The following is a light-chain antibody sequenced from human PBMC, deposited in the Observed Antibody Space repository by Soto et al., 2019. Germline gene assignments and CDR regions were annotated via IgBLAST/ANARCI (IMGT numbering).Light chain of an antibody. Sequence: EVVMTQSPATLSVSPGERVTLSCRASQSVSSYLAWYQQKPGQAPRLLIYDASNRATGIPARFSGSGSGTDFTLTIGSLEPEDFAVYYCQQRSNWLITFGQGTRLEI. CDR3: QQRSNWLIT. CDR2: DAS. CDR1: QSVSSY. J-gene: IGKJ5*01. V-gene: IGKV3-11*01.